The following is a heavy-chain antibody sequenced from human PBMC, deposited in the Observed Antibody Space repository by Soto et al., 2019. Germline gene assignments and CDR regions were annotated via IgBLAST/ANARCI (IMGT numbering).Heavy chain of an antibody. CDR3: ARAKCSLGGKCYYYYGMDV. J-gene: IGHJ6*02. V-gene: IGHV1-2*04. CDR1: GYPFTGYY. D-gene: IGHD3-16*01. CDR2: INPNSGGT. Sequence: GASVKVSCKASGYPFTGYYMHWVRQAPGQGLEWMGWINPNSGGTNYAQKFQGWVTMTRYTSISTADVGLGRLRSDDTAVYYCARAKCSLGGKCYYYYGMDVWGQGTTVTVSS.